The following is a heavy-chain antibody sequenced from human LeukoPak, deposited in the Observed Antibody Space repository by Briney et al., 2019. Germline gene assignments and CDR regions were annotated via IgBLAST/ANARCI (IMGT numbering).Heavy chain of an antibody. CDR2: IDGSDGAS. J-gene: IGHJ4*02. CDR1: GFRFSSYV. D-gene: IGHD1-26*01. V-gene: IGHV3-23*01. Sequence: GGSLRLSCAASGFRFSSYVMSWVRQAPGKGLEYVSSIDGSDGASYYADSVKGRITISRDNSKNTLFLQMNSLRVEDTAVYYCARVDSGNYDYWGQGTLLTVSS. CDR3: ARVDSGNYDY.